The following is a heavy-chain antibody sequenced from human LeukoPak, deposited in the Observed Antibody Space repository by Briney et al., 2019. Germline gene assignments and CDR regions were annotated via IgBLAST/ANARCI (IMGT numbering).Heavy chain of an antibody. CDR3: ARDPNPNYDFWSGYWTNYYYYYMDV. Sequence: SETLSLTCTVSGYSISSGYYWGWIRQPPGKGLEWIGSIYYSGSTYYNPSLKSRVTISVDTSKNQFSLKLSSVTAADTAVYYCARDPNPNYDFWSGYWTNYYYYYMDVWGKGTTVTASS. CDR2: IYYSGST. J-gene: IGHJ6*03. D-gene: IGHD3-3*01. CDR1: GYSISSGYY. V-gene: IGHV4-38-2*02.